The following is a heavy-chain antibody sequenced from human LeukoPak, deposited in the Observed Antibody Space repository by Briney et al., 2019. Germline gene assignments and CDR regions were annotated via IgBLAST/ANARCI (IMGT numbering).Heavy chain of an antibody. CDR2: ITFSGDTA. D-gene: IGHD3-10*01. Sequence: GGSLRLSCAASGFNFSNYHMTWVRQAPGEGLEWVSIITFSGDTAYYADSVKGRFTISRDNSKDTLYLQMNSLRAEDTAIYYCAKKSQSRGRGAFDIWGQGTMVTVSS. V-gene: IGHV3-23*01. J-gene: IGHJ3*02. CDR1: GFNFSNYH. CDR3: AKKSQSRGRGAFDI.